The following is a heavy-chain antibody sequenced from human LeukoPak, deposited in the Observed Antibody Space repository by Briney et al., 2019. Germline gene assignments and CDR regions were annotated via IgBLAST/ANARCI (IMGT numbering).Heavy chain of an antibody. CDR1: GFTFSNAW. CDR3: ARDLGQNYDTSDNWFDP. Sequence: PGGSLRLSCAASGFTFSNAWMSWVRQAPGKGLVWVSRINSDGINTSYADSVKGRFTISRDNAKNTLNLQMNSLRAEDTAVYYCARDLGQNYDTSDNWFDPWGQGTLVTVSS. D-gene: IGHD3-22*01. V-gene: IGHV3-74*01. CDR2: INSDGINT. J-gene: IGHJ5*02.